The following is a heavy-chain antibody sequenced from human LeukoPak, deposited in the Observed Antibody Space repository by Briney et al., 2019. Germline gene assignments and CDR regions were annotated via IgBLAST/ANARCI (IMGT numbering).Heavy chain of an antibody. D-gene: IGHD4-17*01. CDR3: ARGPTVTTRSYYYMDV. CDR1: GYTFTGYY. V-gene: IGHV1-2*02. CDR2: INPNSGGT. J-gene: IGHJ6*03. Sequence: ASVKVSCKASGYTFTGYYMHWVRQAPGQGLEWMGWINPNSGGTNYAQKFQGRVTMTRDTTISTAYMELRRLRSDDTAVYYCARGPTVTTRSYYYMDVWGKGTTVTVSS.